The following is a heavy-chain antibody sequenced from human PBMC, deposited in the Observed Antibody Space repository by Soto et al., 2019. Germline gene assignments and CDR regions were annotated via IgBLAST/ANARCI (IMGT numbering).Heavy chain of an antibody. Sequence: PGGSLRLSGVGSGFTVGAVAMDWVRQAPGKGLEWAAPMSSDGTNTYDADSVKGRFTISRDNSKNTLYLQMNSLRGEDTAVYYCAKQIVAVIRPASPTDYFYGVDVWGQGTTVTVSS. D-gene: IGHD2-2*01. CDR2: MSSDGTNT. CDR1: GFTVGAVA. J-gene: IGHJ6*02. CDR3: AKQIVAVIRPASPTDYFYGVDV. V-gene: IGHV3-30*04.